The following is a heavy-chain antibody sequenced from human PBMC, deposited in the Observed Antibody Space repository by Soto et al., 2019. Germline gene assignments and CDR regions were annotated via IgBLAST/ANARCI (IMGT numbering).Heavy chain of an antibody. Sequence: QVQLVQSGAEVKKPGASVKVSCKASGYTFTSYGISWVRQAPGQGLEWMGWISTYNGNTKYAQKLQGRVTITTDTSTCTAYLELRGLISYDMAVFFFARELVRGVGSDYLGQGTLVTVSS. D-gene: IGHD3-10*01. V-gene: IGHV1-18*03. CDR1: GYTFTSYG. CDR3: ARELVRGVGSDY. CDR2: ISTYNGNT. J-gene: IGHJ4*02.